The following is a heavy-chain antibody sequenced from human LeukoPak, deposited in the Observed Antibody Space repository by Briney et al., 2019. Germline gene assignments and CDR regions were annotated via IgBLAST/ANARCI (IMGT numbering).Heavy chain of an antibody. V-gene: IGHV3-30-3*01. D-gene: IGHD6-13*01. Sequence: GGSLRLSCAASGFTFNSYSMHWVRQAPGKGLEWVTAISDDETYKFYADSVKGRFTISRDNSKNTLYPQMNSLRAEDTAVYYCAKEGQQLVRYHYYFDYWGQGTLVTVSS. CDR2: ISDDETYK. CDR3: AKEGQQLVRYHYYFDY. CDR1: GFTFNSYS. J-gene: IGHJ4*02.